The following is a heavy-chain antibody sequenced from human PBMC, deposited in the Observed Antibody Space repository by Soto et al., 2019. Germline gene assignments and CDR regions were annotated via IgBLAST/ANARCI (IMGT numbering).Heavy chain of an antibody. CDR1: GYSFNDYG. D-gene: IGHD3-22*01. CDR3: ARDRRGWTYDGGWAY. V-gene: IGHV1-18*01. J-gene: IGHJ4*02. Sequence: QVPLVQSGAEVKKPGASVKVSCKASGYSFNDYGISWVRQAPGQGLEWLGWISVYNGNTNYAQKFQGRIIMTTDTSTSTAYMELRSLESDDAAVYYCARDRRGWTYDGGWAYWGQGTLVTVSS. CDR2: ISVYNGNT.